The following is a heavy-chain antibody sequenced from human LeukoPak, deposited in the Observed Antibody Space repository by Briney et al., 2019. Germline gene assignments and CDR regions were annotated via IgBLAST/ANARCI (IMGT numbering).Heavy chain of an antibody. CDR3: ARVGGDFWSGYYTPAYNWFDP. CDR1: GGSFSGYY. Sequence: SETLSLTCAVYGGSFSGYYWSWIRQPPGKGLEWIGEINHSGSTNYNPSLKSRVTISVDTSKNQFSLKLSSVTAADTAVYYCARVGGDFWSGYYTPAYNWFDPWGQGTLVTVSS. D-gene: IGHD3-3*01. CDR2: INHSGST. V-gene: IGHV4-34*01. J-gene: IGHJ5*02.